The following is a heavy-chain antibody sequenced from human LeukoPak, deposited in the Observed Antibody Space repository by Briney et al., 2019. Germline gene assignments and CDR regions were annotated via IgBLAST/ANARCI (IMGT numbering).Heavy chain of an antibody. CDR2: ISAYNGNT. CDR1: GYTFTSYG. D-gene: IGHD2-8*01. CDR3: AREGHGPQNYYYYYYMDV. V-gene: IGHV1-18*01. J-gene: IGHJ6*03. Sequence: ASVKVSCKASGYTFTSYGISWVRQAPGQGLEWMGWISAYNGNTNYAQKLQGRVTMTTDTSTSTAYMELSSLRSEDTAVYYCAREGHGPQNYYYYYYMDVWGKGTTVTVSS.